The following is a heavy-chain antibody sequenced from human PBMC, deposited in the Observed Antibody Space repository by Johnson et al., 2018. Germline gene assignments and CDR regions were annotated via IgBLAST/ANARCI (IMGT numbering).Heavy chain of an antibody. J-gene: IGHJ3*01. V-gene: IGHV3-23*04. D-gene: IGHD7-27*01. CDR3: ARVSHDVTRGYLGGGFDV. Sequence: VQLVETGGGLVQPGGSLRLSCAASGFSISNFAMRWGRQAPGRGLEGVSFVSSTGVKTHYAAPVRGRCTISRYNAKNTQSLQRNSPRAGDTAIYSRARVSHDVTRGYLGGGFDVWGQGTMVTVSS. CDR1: GFSISNFA. CDR2: VSSTGVKT.